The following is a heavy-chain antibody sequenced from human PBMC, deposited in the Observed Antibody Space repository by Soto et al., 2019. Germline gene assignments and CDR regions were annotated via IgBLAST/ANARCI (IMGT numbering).Heavy chain of an antibody. D-gene: IGHD5-12*01. J-gene: IGHJ3*02. CDR3: ARHVREGWLQSLPEAFDI. CDR2: IYYSGST. CDR1: GGSISSSSYY. Sequence: QLQLQESGPGLVKPSETLSLTCTVSGGSISSSSYYWGWIRQPPGKGLEWIGSIYYSGSTYYNPSLKSRVTISVDTSKNQFSLKLSSVTAADTAVYYCARHVREGWLQSLPEAFDIWGQGTMVTVSS. V-gene: IGHV4-39*01.